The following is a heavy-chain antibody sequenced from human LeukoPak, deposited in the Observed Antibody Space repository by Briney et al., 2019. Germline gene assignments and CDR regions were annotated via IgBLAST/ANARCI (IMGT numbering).Heavy chain of an antibody. D-gene: IGHD3-9*01. CDR2: INSDGSST. CDR3: ARVGTFDWSTRAFDY. V-gene: IGHV3-74*01. J-gene: IGHJ4*02. CDR1: GFTFSSYW. Sequence: GGSLRLPCAASGFTFSSYWMHWVRQAPGKGLVWVSRINSDGSSTSYADSVKGRFTISRDNAKNTLYLQMNSLRAEDTAVYYCARVGTFDWSTRAFDYWGQGTLVTVSS.